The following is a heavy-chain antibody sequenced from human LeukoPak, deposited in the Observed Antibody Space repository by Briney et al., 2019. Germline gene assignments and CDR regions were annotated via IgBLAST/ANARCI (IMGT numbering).Heavy chain of an antibody. Sequence: PGGSLRLSCAASGFTVSSNYMSWVRQAPGKGLEWVSVIYSGGSTYYADSVKGRFTISRDNSKNTLYLQMNSLRAEDTAVYYCARDRGYYDSSGYYSYYFDYWGQGTLVTVSS. V-gene: IGHV3-53*01. D-gene: IGHD3-22*01. CDR1: GFTVSSNY. J-gene: IGHJ4*02. CDR3: ARDRGYYDSSGYYSYYFDY. CDR2: IYSGGST.